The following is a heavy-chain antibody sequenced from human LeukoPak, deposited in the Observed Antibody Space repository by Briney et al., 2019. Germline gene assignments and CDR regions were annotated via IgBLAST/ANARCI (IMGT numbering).Heavy chain of an antibody. CDR2: INPNSGGT. V-gene: IGHV1-2*06. CDR3: ARGGSGWYYYFDY. D-gene: IGHD6-19*01. CDR1: GYTFTGYY. Sequence: ASVKVSCKASGYTFTGYYMHWVRQAPGQGLEWMGRINPNSGGTNYAQKFQGRVTMTRDTSISTAYMELSRLRSDDTAVYYCARGGSGWYYYFDYWGQGTLVTVYS. J-gene: IGHJ4*02.